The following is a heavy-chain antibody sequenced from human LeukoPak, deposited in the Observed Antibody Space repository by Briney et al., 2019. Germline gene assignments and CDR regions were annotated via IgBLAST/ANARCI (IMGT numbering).Heavy chain of an antibody. Sequence: PGGSLRLSCAASGFTFRNYWMSWVRQAPGKGLEWVSSISSSSYIYYADSVKGRFTISRDNAKNSLYLQMNSLRAEDTAVYYCATGGSEYRSDWFDSWGQGTLVNVAS. V-gene: IGHV3-21*01. CDR3: ATGGSEYRSDWFDS. J-gene: IGHJ5*01. CDR2: ISSSSYI. D-gene: IGHD5-18*01. CDR1: GFTFRNYW.